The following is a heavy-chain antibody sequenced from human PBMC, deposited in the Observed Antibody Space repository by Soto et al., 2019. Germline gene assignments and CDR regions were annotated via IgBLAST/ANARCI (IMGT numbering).Heavy chain of an antibody. CDR1: GGSISSSSYY. CDR3: ARFRGSGGSCYFDY. CDR2: IYYSGST. D-gene: IGHD2-15*01. V-gene: IGHV4-39*01. Sequence: SETLSLTCTVSGGSISSSSYYWGWIRQPPGKGLEWIGSIYYSGSTYYNPSLKSRVTISVDTSKNQFSLKLSSVTAADTAVYYCARFRGSGGSCYFDYWGQGTLVTVSS. J-gene: IGHJ4*02.